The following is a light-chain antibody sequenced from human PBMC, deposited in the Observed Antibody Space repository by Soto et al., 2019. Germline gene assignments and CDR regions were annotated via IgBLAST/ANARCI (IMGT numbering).Light chain of an antibody. Sequence: EVVLTQSPATLSLSPGDSATLSCRASHSVSSYLAWYQQKTGQAPRLLIYDESNRATGIPARFSGSGSGTDLNLTISRLEPEDFAVYYCQQRSNWPRTCGQGTKVDIK. CDR3: QQRSNWPRT. V-gene: IGKV3-11*01. J-gene: IGKJ1*01. CDR2: DES. CDR1: HSVSSY.